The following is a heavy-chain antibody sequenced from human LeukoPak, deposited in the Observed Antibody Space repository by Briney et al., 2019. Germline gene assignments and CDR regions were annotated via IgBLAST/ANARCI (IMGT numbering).Heavy chain of an antibody. D-gene: IGHD3-22*01. Sequence: SETLSLTCTVSGGPISSNYWNWIRQPPGKALEWIGYIHYSGSTNYNPSLKSRVTISVDTSKNQFSLKLNSVTAADTAVYYCVRGFYDSSGYSSPFDYWGQGTLVTVSS. V-gene: IGHV4-59*01. CDR2: IHYSGST. J-gene: IGHJ4*02. CDR1: GGPISSNY. CDR3: VRGFYDSSGYSSPFDY.